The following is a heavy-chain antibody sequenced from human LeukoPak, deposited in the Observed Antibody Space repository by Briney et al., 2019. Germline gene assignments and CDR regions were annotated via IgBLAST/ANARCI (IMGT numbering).Heavy chain of an antibody. J-gene: IGHJ6*02. V-gene: IGHV1-69*13. Sequence: EASVKVSCKASGGTFSSYAIGWVRQAPGQGLEWMGGIIPIFGTANYAQKFQGRVTITADESTSTAYMELSSLRSEDTAVYYCAREPPIGGYYYYYGMDVWGQGTTVTVSS. CDR1: GGTFSSYA. CDR3: AREPPIGGYYYYYGMDV. CDR2: IIPIFGTA. D-gene: IGHD3-16*01.